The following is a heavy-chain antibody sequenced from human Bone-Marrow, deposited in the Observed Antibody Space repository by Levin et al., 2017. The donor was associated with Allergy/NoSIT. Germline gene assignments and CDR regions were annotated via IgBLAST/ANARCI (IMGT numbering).Heavy chain of an antibody. CDR1: GYSFTDYW. CDR3: ATPGKTDCGRGTCNSDFLY. V-gene: IGHV5-51*01. J-gene: IGHJ4*02. D-gene: IGHD2-15*01. CDR2: IYPGDADT. Sequence: PGGSLRLSCKASGYSFTDYWIGWVRQKPGKGLELMGIIYPGDADTRYSPSLEGQVTISADKSISTAFLQWSSLKASDTAIYYCATPGKTDCGRGTCNSDFLYWGQGTLVTVSS.